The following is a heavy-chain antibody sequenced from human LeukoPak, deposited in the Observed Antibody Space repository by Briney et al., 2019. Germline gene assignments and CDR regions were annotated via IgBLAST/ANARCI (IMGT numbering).Heavy chain of an antibody. D-gene: IGHD6-13*01. J-gene: IGHJ4*02. CDR2: INPTGGST. Sequence: ASVKVSCKASGYTFATYYIHWVRQAPGQGLEWMGIINPTGGSTTYAQKFQGRVTMTRDTSTSTVFMEVNSLRSEDTAVYYCALYSSTWYWGQGTLVTVSS. V-gene: IGHV1-46*01. CDR1: GYTFATYY. CDR3: ALYSSTWY.